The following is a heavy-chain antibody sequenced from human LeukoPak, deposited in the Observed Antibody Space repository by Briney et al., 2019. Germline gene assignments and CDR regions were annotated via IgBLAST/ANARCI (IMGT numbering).Heavy chain of an antibody. V-gene: IGHV2-5*01. D-gene: IGHD1-26*01. J-gene: IGHJ4*02. CDR2: IYWNDDK. CDR1: GSSPSPGGVG. Sequence: SGPTLVNPPQPGSLTGSFWGSSPSPGGVGVGWIRHPQGKALKWLAPIYWNDDKRYSPSLKSRLTITKDTTKNQVVLTMTNIDPVDKATYYCAHQYSGSYYFGDGGFDYWGQGTLVTVSS. CDR3: AHQYSGSYYFGDGGFDY.